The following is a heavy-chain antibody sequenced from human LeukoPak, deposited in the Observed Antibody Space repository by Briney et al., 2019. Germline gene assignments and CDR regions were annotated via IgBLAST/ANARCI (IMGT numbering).Heavy chain of an antibody. J-gene: IGHJ4*02. CDR1: GYSISSGYY. Sequence: SETLSLTCTVSGYSISSGYYWGWIRQPPGKGLEWIGSIYHSGSTYYNPSLKSRVTISVDTSKNQFSLKLSSVTAADTAVYYCARSPRDIVATISPYFDYWGQGTLVTVSS. D-gene: IGHD5-12*01. CDR3: ARSPRDIVATISPYFDY. CDR2: IYHSGST. V-gene: IGHV4-38-2*02.